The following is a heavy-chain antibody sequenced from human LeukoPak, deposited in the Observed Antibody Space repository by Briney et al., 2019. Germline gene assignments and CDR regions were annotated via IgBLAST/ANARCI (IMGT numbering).Heavy chain of an antibody. CDR2: IWYDGSKV. Sequence: GGSLRLSCAASGFTFSNYGMHWAGQAAGKGGEGVGGIWYDGSKVKYPDSVKGRFTISRDNSKNMIYLQMNSLRAEDTAVYYCARDLDTSGYYSYFDPWGQGTLVTVSS. CDR1: GFTFSNYG. V-gene: IGHV3-33*01. J-gene: IGHJ5*02. CDR3: ARDLDTSGYYSYFDP. D-gene: IGHD3-22*01.